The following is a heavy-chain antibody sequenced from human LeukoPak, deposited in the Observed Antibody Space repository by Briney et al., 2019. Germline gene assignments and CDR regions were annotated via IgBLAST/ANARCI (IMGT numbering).Heavy chain of an antibody. CDR3: ASAGVTYYYDSTFDY. V-gene: IGHV3-74*01. CDR2: INSDGSST. D-gene: IGHD3-22*01. Sequence: GGSLILSCAASGFTFSSYWMHWVRQAPGKGLVWVSRINSDGSSTSYADSVKGRFTISRDNAKNTLYLQMNSLRSEDTAVYYCASAGVTYYYDSTFDYWGQGTLVTVSS. CDR1: GFTFSSYW. J-gene: IGHJ4*02.